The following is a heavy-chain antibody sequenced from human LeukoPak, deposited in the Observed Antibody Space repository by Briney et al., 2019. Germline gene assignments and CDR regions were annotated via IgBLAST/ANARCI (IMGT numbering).Heavy chain of an antibody. D-gene: IGHD3-16*02. CDR3: ARVGPYYAWGSYRFDY. Sequence: SETLSLTCAVYGGSFSGYYWSWIRQPPGKGLEWIGEINHSGSTNYNPSLKSRVTISVDTSKNQFSLKLSSVTAADTAVYYCARVGPYYAWGSYRFDYWGQGTLVTVSS. CDR1: GGSFSGYY. V-gene: IGHV4-34*01. CDR2: INHSGST. J-gene: IGHJ4*02.